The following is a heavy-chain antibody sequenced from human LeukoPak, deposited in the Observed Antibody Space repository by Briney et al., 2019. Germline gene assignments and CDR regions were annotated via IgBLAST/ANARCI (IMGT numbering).Heavy chain of an antibody. V-gene: IGHV3-23*01. Sequence: PARSLRLSCAAAAFTFSNNAMSWVSQAPRKGLEWVSAIGGSGGGTSYADSVKGRFAIYRDNSKNTLYLQLNSLRAEDTAVYYCAKEPYSGSYYVHFDYWGQGALVTVSS. CDR2: IGGSGGGT. CDR3: AKEPYSGSYYVHFDY. D-gene: IGHD1-26*01. CDR1: AFTFSNNA. J-gene: IGHJ4*02.